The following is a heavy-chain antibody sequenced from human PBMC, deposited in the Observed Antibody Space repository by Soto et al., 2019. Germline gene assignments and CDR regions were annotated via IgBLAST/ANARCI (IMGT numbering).Heavy chain of an antibody. V-gene: IGHV5-10-1*01. CDR1: GYSFTSYW. CDR2: IDPSDSYT. D-gene: IGHD6-13*01. CDR3: AAAGTRTYYSYCMVV. Sequence: GESLKISCKGSGYSFTSYWISWVRQMPGKGLEWMGRIDPSDSYTNYSPSFQGHVTISADKSISTAYLQWSSLKASDTAMYYCAAAGTRTYYSYCMVVWGQGTTVTVSS. J-gene: IGHJ6*02.